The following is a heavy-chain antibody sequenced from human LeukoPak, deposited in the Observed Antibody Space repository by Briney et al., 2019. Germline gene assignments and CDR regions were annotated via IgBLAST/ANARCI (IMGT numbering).Heavy chain of an antibody. Sequence: GGSLRLSCAASGLTFSYYSMNWVRQAPGKGLEGLSYISSTSNTINYADSVKGRFTISKDNAESSLYLQMNSLRAEDTAIYYCATDRGGGVGARGYWGQGTLVTVSS. CDR2: ISSTSNTI. J-gene: IGHJ4*02. CDR3: ATDRGGGVGARGY. V-gene: IGHV3-48*04. D-gene: IGHD1-26*01. CDR1: GLTFSYYS.